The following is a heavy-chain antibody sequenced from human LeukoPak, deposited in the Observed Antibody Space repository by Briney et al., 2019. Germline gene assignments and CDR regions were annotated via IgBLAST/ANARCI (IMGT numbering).Heavy chain of an antibody. V-gene: IGHV1-18*01. CDR2: ISAYNGNT. Sequence: ASVKVSCLASGYTFTSYGISWVRPAPGQGLAWMGWISAYNGNTNYAQKLQGRVTMTTDTSTSTAYMELKSLRSDDTAVYYCARDGSTQGVDYWGQGTLVTVSS. CDR3: ARDGSTQGVDY. D-gene: IGHD3-10*01. CDR1: GYTFTSYG. J-gene: IGHJ4*02.